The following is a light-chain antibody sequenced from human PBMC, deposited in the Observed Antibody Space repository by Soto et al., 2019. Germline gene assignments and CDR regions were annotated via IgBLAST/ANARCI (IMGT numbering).Light chain of an antibody. CDR1: QSVGNI. CDR2: DAS. Sequence: EIVLTQSPATLSLSPGETATLSCRASQSVGNILAWYQHRPGQAPRLLISDASNRATGVPVRFRGSGSGTDFTLTINNLEPEDFAVYYCQQRSDWPLTFGGGTKVEI. CDR3: QQRSDWPLT. V-gene: IGKV3-11*01. J-gene: IGKJ4*01.